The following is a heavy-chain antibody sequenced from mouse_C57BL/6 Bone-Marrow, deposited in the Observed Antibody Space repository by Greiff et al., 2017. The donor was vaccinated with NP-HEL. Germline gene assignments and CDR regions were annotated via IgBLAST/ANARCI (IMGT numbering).Heavy chain of an antibody. D-gene: IGHD3-3*01. CDR1: GYTFTDYN. CDR2: INPNNGGT. V-gene: IGHV1-18*01. CDR3: ARWGDSYWYFDV. J-gene: IGHJ1*03. Sequence: EVHLVESGPELVKPGASVKIPCKASGYTFTDYNMDWVKQSHGKSLEWIGDINPNNGGTIYNQKFKGKATLTVDKSSSTAYMELRSLTSEDTAVYYCARWGDSYWYFDVWGTGTTVTVSS.